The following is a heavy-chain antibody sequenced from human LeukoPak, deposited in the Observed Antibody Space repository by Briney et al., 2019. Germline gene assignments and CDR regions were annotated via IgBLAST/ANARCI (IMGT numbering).Heavy chain of an antibody. Sequence: EASVKVSCTASGYTFTGYYMHWVRQAPGQGLEWMGWINPNSGGTNYARKFQGRVTMTRDTSISTAYMELSRLRSDDTAVYYCARDGEPPATWFDPWGQGTLVTVSS. V-gene: IGHV1-2*02. D-gene: IGHD1-14*01. CDR2: INPNSGGT. CDR1: GYTFTGYY. CDR3: ARDGEPPATWFDP. J-gene: IGHJ5*02.